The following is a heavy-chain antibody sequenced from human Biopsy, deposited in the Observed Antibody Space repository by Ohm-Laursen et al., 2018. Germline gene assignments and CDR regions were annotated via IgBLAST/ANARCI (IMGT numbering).Heavy chain of an antibody. CDR1: GGSISSDY. V-gene: IGHV4-59*01. CDR3: ARLYRLDDYWNDDPPDAFDV. CDR2: IYYSGST. Sequence: SETLSLTCTASGGSISSDYWSWIRQTPGKGLEWIGYIYYSGSTNYNPSLKSRVTISVDTSKKQFSLKVSSVTPADTAVFFCARLYRLDDYWNDDPPDAFDVWGQGTMVTVSS. D-gene: IGHD3-3*01. J-gene: IGHJ3*01.